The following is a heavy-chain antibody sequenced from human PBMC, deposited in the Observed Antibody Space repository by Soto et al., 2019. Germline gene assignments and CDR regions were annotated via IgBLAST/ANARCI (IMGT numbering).Heavy chain of an antibody. V-gene: IGHV1-18*01. CDR2: ISAYNGNT. CDR1: GYTFTSYG. CDR3: ARAPIPCTNGVCCVNNPGAIFDY. D-gene: IGHD2-8*01. J-gene: IGHJ4*02. Sequence: ASVKVSCKASGYTFTSYGISWVRQAPGQGLEWMGWISAYNGNTNYAQKLQGRVTMTTGTSTSTAYMELRSLRSDDTAVYYCARAPIPCTNGVCCVNNPGAIFDYWGQGTLVTVSS.